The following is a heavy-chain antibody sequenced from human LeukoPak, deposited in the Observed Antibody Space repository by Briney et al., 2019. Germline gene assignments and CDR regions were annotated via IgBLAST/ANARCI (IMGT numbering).Heavy chain of an antibody. D-gene: IGHD3-10*01. CDR1: GGSISSYY. V-gene: IGHV4-59*08. CDR2: IYYSGST. CDR3: ARHPEWEREAGST. Sequence: SETLSLTCTVSGGSISSYYWSWIRQPPGKGLEWIGYIYYSGSTNYNPSLKSRVTISVDTSKNQFSLKLSSVTAAGTAVYYCARHPEWEREAGSTWGQGTLVTVSS. J-gene: IGHJ5*02.